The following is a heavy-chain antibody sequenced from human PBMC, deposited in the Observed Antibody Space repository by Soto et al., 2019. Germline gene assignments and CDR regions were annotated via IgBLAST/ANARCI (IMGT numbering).Heavy chain of an antibody. CDR2: ISGSGAGT. D-gene: IGHD3-16*01. CDR3: AKGSMLSPWYFDL. J-gene: IGHJ2*01. V-gene: IGHV3-23*01. Sequence: EVQLLESGGGLVQPGGSLRLSCAASGFTFSSYAMSWVRQAPGRGLEWVSAISGSGAGTYYADSVKGRFTISRDISKNTLYLQVNSLRDEDTALYYCAKGSMLSPWYFDLWGRGTLVTVSS. CDR1: GFTFSSYA.